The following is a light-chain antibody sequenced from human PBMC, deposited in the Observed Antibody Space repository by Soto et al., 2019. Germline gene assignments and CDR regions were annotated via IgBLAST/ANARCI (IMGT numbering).Light chain of an antibody. V-gene: IGLV2-14*01. CDR2: EVS. CDR1: SXDVGGYNY. J-gene: IGLJ1*01. Sequence: QSVLTQPVSVSGSPGQSITISCTGTSXDVGGYNYVSWYQQHPGKAPKLMIYEVSNRPSGVSNRFSGSKSGNTASLPISGLQAEDEADYYCSSYTSSSTLYVFGTGTKVTIL. CDR3: SSYTSSSTLYV.